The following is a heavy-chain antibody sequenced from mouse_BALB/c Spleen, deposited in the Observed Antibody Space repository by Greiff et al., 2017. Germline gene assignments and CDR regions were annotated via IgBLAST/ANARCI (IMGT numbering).Heavy chain of an antibody. CDR2: IWSGGST. J-gene: IGHJ2*01. CDR1: GFSLTSYG. V-gene: IGHV2-2*02. Sequence: QVQLQQSGPGLVQPSQSLSITCTVSGFSLTSYGVHWVRQSPGKGLEWLGVIWSGGSTDYNAAFISRLSISKDNSKSQVFFKMNSLQANDTAIYYFARNYDGFDYWGQGTTLTVSS. D-gene: IGHD2-3*01. CDR3: ARNYDGFDY.